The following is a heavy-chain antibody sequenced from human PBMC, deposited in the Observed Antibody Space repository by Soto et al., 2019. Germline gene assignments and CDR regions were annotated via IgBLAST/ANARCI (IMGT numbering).Heavy chain of an antibody. CDR1: GYTFTVYY. D-gene: IGHD3-22*01. CDR2: INPNSGGT. V-gene: IGHV1-2*04. J-gene: IGHJ3*02. Sequence: ASVKVSCKASGYTFTVYYMHWVRQAPGQGLEWMGWINPNSGGTNYAQKFQGWVTMTRDTSISTAYMELSRLRSDDTAVYYCARSPPYYYDSSGYSLGPDAFDIWGQGTMVTVSS. CDR3: ARSPPYYYDSSGYSLGPDAFDI.